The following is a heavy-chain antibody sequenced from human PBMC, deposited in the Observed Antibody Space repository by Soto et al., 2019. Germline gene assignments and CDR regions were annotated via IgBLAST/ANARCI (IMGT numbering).Heavy chain of an antibody. J-gene: IGHJ6*02. CDR3: ARDPESTTFWSGYYSYYYYYGMDV. D-gene: IGHD3-3*01. V-gene: IGHV3-21*01. Sequence: EVQLVESGGGLVKPGGSLRLSCAASGFTFSSYSMNWVRQAPGKGLEWVSSISSSSSYIYYADSVKGRFTISRDNAKNSLYLQMNSLRAEDTAVYYCARDPESTTFWSGYYSYYYYYGMDVWSQGTTVTVSS. CDR2: ISSSSSYI. CDR1: GFTFSSYS.